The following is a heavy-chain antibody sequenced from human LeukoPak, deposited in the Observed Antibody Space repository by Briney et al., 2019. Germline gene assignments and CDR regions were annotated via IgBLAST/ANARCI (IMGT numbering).Heavy chain of an antibody. CDR3: VRDSGHTGTFDI. CDR1: GFTVSNNY. CDR2: IYSDGTT. Sequence: GGSLRLSCTASGFTVSNNYISWVRQAPGKGLEWVSLIYSDGTTVYADSVKGRFTISRDNPKNTLYLQMNSLRVEDTAVYYRVRDSGHTGTFDIWGQGTMVTVSS. V-gene: IGHV3-53*01. J-gene: IGHJ3*02. D-gene: IGHD1-14*01.